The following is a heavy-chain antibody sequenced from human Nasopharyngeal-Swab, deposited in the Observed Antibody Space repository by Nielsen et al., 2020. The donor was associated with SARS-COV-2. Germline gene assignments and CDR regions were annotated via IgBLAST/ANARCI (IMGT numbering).Heavy chain of an antibody. CDR1: GFTFSSYG. CDR2: ISYDGSNK. CDR3: AKMLTSDYGDYDNLDY. V-gene: IGHV3-30*18. Sequence: GESLKISCAASGFTFSSYGMHWVRQAPGKGLEWVAVISYDGSNKYYADSVKGRFTISRDNSKNTLYLQMNSLRAEDTAVYYCAKMLTSDYGDYDNLDYWGQGTRVTVSS. D-gene: IGHD4-17*01. J-gene: IGHJ4*02.